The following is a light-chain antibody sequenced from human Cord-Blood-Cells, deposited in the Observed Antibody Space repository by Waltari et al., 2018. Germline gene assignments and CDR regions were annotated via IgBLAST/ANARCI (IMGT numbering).Light chain of an antibody. Sequence: DIQMTQSPSYLSASVVDRVTITCRASQSISSYLNWYQQKPGKAPKLLIYDASSLQSGVPSRFSGSGSGTDFTLTISSLQPEDFATYYCQQSYSTFLYTFGQGTKLEIK. CDR2: DAS. CDR1: QSISSY. V-gene: IGKV1-39*01. CDR3: QQSYSTFLYT. J-gene: IGKJ2*01.